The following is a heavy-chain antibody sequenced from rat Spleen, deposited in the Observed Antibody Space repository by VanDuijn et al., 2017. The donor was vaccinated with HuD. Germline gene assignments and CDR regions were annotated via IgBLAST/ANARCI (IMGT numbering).Heavy chain of an antibody. Sequence: EVQLVESDGGLVQPGRSLKVSCAASGFTFSDFGMAWVRQAPTRGLEWVATISFDGTSTYYRDSVKGRFTISRDNAKSTLSLQMDSLRSEDTATYYCARRHYGYTDYFDYWGQGVMVTVSS. CDR3: ARRHYGYTDYFDY. J-gene: IGHJ2*01. CDR1: GFTFSDFG. D-gene: IGHD1-9*01. V-gene: IGHV5-29*01. CDR2: ISFDGTST.